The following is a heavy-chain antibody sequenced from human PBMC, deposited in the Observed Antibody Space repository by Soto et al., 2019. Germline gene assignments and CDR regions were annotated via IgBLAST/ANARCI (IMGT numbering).Heavy chain of an antibody. CDR3: ASGFISRWYYFDY. J-gene: IGHJ4*02. CDR1: GFTFSDYY. V-gene: IGHV3-11*05. D-gene: IGHD6-19*01. CDR2: ISSSSSYT. Sequence: QVQLVESGGGLVKPGGSLRLSCAASGFTFSDYYMSWIRQAPGKGLEWVSYISSSSSYTNYADSVKGRFTISRDNAKNPLYLQMNSLRAEDTAVYYCASGFISRWYYFDYWGQGTLVTVSS.